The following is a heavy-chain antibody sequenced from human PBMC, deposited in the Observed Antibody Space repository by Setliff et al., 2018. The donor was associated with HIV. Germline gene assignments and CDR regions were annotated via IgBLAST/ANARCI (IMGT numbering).Heavy chain of an antibody. J-gene: IGHJ6*02. V-gene: IGHV4-39*07. CDR1: GYSISSSSHY. CDR2: IYYSGST. CDR3: ARVRGRYYYHYAMGV. D-gene: IGHD3-10*01. Sequence: PSETLSLTCAVSGYSISSSSHYWGWIRQPPGKGLEWIAYIYYSGSTKYNPSLKSRVTISADTSKNQFSLKLSSVTAADTAVYYCARVRGRYYYHYAMGVWGQGTTVTVSS.